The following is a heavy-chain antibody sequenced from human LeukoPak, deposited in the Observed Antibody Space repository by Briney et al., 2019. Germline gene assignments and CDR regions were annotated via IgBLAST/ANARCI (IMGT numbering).Heavy chain of an antibody. Sequence: PGGSLRLSCAASGFTFSSYAMHWVRQAPGKGLEWVAVISYDGSNKYYADSVKGRFTISRDNSKNTLYLQMNSLRAEDTAVYYCARAQGGSYGRDYYYGMDVWGQGTTVTVSS. V-gene: IGHV3-30-3*01. J-gene: IGHJ6*02. CDR2: ISYDGSNK. D-gene: IGHD1-26*01. CDR3: ARAQGGSYGRDYYYGMDV. CDR1: GFTFSSYA.